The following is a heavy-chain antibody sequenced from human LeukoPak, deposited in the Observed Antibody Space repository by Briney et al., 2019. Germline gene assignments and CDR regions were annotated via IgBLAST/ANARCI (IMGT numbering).Heavy chain of an antibody. J-gene: IGHJ4*02. Sequence: ASVKVSCKASGYTFTGYYMHWVRQAPGQGLEWMGWINPNSGGTDYAQKFQGRVTMTRDTSISTAYMELSSLRSDDTAVYYCARENSGYSRAFDYWGQGTLVTVSS. D-gene: IGHD3-22*01. CDR1: GYTFTGYY. V-gene: IGHV1-2*02. CDR2: INPNSGGT. CDR3: ARENSGYSRAFDY.